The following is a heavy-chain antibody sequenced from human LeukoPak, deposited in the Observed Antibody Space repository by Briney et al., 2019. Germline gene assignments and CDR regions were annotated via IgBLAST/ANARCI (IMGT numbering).Heavy chain of an antibody. Sequence: GGSLRLSCAASGFTVSNSYMSWVRQAPGKGLEWVSFLYSGGSTYYAGSVKGRFTISRDNSKNTLYLQMNSLRAEDTAVYYCARTYSGSYSRYFDYWGQGTLVTVSS. CDR3: ARTYSGSYSRYFDY. CDR2: LYSGGST. J-gene: IGHJ4*02. V-gene: IGHV3-53*01. D-gene: IGHD1-26*01. CDR1: GFTVSNSY.